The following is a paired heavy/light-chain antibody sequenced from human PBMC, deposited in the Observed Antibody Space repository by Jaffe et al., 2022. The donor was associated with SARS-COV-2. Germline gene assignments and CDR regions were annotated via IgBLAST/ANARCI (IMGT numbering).Light chain of an antibody. CDR3: MQALQTLPHT. CDR2: LGS. V-gene: IGKV2-28*01. CDR1: QSLLHSNGYNY. J-gene: IGKJ5*01. Sequence: DIVMTQSPLSLPVTPGEPASISCRSSQSLLHSNGYNYLDWYLQKPGQSPQLLIYLGSNRASGVPDRFSGSGSGTDFTLKISRVEAEDVGVYYCMQALQTLPHTFGQGTRLEIK.
Heavy chain of an antibody. D-gene: IGHD2-15*01. Sequence: QVQLVESGGGVVQPGRSLRLSCAASGFTFSSYAMHWVRQAPGKGLEWVAVISYDGSNKYYADSVKGRFTISRDNSKNTLYLQMNSLRAEDTAVYYCARVYCSGGSCYSWGTDYWGQGTLVTVSS. J-gene: IGHJ4*02. CDR2: ISYDGSNK. V-gene: IGHV3-30-3*01. CDR1: GFTFSSYA. CDR3: ARVYCSGGSCYSWGTDY.